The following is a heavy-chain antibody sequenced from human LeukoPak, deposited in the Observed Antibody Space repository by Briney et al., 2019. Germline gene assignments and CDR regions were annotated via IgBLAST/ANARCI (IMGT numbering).Heavy chain of an antibody. CDR1: GFTFSSYA. CDR3: ARLGEDSYGYQTDFDY. J-gene: IGHJ4*02. V-gene: IGHV3-30-3*01. CDR2: ISYDGAKK. Sequence: GGSLRLSCAASGFTFSSYAMHWVRQAPGKGLEWVALISYDGAKKYHADPVKGRFTVSRDNSKNTLLLQLNSLRAEDTAVYYCARLGEDSYGYQTDFDYWGQGTLVTVSS. D-gene: IGHD5-18*01.